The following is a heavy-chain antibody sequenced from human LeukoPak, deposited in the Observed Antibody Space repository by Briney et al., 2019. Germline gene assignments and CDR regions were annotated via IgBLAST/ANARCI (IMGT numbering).Heavy chain of an antibody. D-gene: IGHD3-10*01. V-gene: IGHV3-30*04. J-gene: IGHJ6*03. CDR2: ISYDGPNK. CDR3: ARVYYGSGSLHYYYYYMDV. CDR1: GFTFSSYA. Sequence: GGSLRLSCAASGFTFSSYAMHWVRRAPGKGLEWVAVISYDGPNKNYADSVKGRFTISRDNSKNTLYLQMNSLRAEDTAVYYCARVYYGSGSLHYYYYYMDVWGKGTTVTISS.